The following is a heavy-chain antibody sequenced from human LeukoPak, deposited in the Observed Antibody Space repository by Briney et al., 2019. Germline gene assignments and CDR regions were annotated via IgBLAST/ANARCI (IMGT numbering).Heavy chain of an antibody. V-gene: IGHV1-24*01. CDR2: SDPEDGET. J-gene: IGHJ6*02. CDR3: ATVLTRAYNWNDVGLYYYYGMDV. CDR1: GYTLTELS. Sequence: GSVKVSCKVSGYTLTELSMHWVRQAPGKGLEWMGGSDPEDGETIYAQKFQGRVTMTEDTSTDTAYMELSSLRSEDTAVYYCATVLTRAYNWNDVGLYYYYGMDVWGQGTTVTVSS. D-gene: IGHD1-20*01.